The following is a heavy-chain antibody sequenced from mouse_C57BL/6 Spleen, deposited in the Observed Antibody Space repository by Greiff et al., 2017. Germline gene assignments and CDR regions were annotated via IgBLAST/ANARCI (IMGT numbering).Heavy chain of an antibody. CDR1: GFSITSGYY. J-gene: IGHJ4*01. V-gene: IGHV3-6*01. CDR2: ISYDGSN. Sequence: ESGPGLVKPSQSLSLTCSVTGFSITSGYYWNWIRQFPGNKLEWMGYISYDGSNNYNPSLKNRISITRDTSKNQFFLKLNSVTTEDTATYYCAREGDYGSSYGYAMDYWGQGTSVTVSS. D-gene: IGHD1-1*01. CDR3: AREGDYGSSYGYAMDY.